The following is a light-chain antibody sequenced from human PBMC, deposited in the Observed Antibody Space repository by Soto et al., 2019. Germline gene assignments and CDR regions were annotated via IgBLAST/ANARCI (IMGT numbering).Light chain of an antibody. J-gene: IGLJ2*01. V-gene: IGLV7-43*01. Sequence: QIVVTQEPSLTVSPGGTVTLTCATSSLEVTSGNYPNWFQQKPGQAPRALIYSTNHKYSWTPARFSGSLLGGKAALTLSGVQPEDEADYYCLLYYGGQLGVFGGGTKLTAL. CDR2: STN. CDR1: SLEVTSGNY. CDR3: LLYYGGQLGV.